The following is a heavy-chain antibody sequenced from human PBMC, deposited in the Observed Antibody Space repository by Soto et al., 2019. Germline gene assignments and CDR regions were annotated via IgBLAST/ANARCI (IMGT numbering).Heavy chain of an antibody. CDR1: GYTFTSYG. V-gene: IGHV1-18*01. CDR2: ISAYNGNT. J-gene: IGHJ6*02. D-gene: IGHD2-15*01. Sequence: QVQLVQSGAEVKKPGASVKVSCKASGYTFTSYGISWVRQAPGQGLEWMGWISAYNGNTNYAQKLQGRVTMTTDTSTSTANMELRSLRSDDTAVYYCARGGIVVVVAATYYYYGMDVWGQGTTVTVSS. CDR3: ARGGIVVVVAATYYYYGMDV.